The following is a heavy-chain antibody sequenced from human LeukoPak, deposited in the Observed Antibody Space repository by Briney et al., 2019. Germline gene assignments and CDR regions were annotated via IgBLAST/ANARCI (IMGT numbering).Heavy chain of an antibody. CDR2: INSDGSSA. D-gene: IGHD5-24*01. CDR3: ARGREGYNYRYSDY. V-gene: IGHV3-74*01. Sequence: GGSLRLSCAASGFTFTGYWMHWVRQAPGKGLVWVSRINSDGSSANCADSVKGRFTISRDNAKNTLYLQMNSLRAEDAAVYYCARGREGYNYRYSDYWGQGTLVTVSS. J-gene: IGHJ4*02. CDR1: GFTFTGYW.